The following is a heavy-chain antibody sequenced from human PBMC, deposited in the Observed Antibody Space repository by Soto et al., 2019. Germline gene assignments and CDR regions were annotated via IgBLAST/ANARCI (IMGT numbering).Heavy chain of an antibody. D-gene: IGHD3-10*01. CDR3: AKAMREYSRVAIER. V-gene: IGHV3-30*18. CDR2: VSYDEVNK. CDR1: VFTFSNFC. Sequence: VGSLRLSCVCSVFTFSNFCIHCVRHSPGKWLEWLAVVSYDEVNKFYADSVRGRFTISRDNSKDTVYLQINSLRRDDTAMYFWAKAMREYSRVAIERWGQGTQVNVSS. J-gene: IGHJ4*02.